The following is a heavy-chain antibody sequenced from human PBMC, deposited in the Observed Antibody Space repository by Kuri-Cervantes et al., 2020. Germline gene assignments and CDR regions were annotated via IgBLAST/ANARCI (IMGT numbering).Heavy chain of an antibody. CDR3: ARHTYSSGWYWLNVGWFDP. V-gene: IGHV4-39*01. D-gene: IGHD6-19*01. J-gene: IGHJ5*02. CDR2: IYYSGGT. Sequence: ESLKISCTVSGGSISSSSYYWGWIRQPPGKGLEWIGSIYYSGGTYYNPSLKSRVTISVDTSKNQSSLKLSSVTAADTAVYYCARHTYSSGWYWLNVGWFDPWGQGTLVTVSS. CDR1: GGSISSSSYY.